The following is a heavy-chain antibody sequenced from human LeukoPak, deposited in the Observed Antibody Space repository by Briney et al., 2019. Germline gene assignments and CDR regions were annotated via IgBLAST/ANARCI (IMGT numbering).Heavy chain of an antibody. V-gene: IGHV1-69*04. J-gene: IGHJ4*02. D-gene: IGHD1-26*01. Sequence: ASVKVSCKASGGTFSSYAISWVRQAPGQGLEWTGRIIPILGIANYAQKFQGRVTITADKSTSTAYMELSSLRSEDTAVYYCARDSGSFDYWGQGTLVTVSS. CDR2: IIPILGIA. CDR1: GGTFSSYA. CDR3: ARDSGSFDY.